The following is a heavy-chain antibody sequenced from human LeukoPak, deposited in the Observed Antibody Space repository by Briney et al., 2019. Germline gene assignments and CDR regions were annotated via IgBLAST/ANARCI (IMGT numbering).Heavy chain of an antibody. V-gene: IGHV3-49*04. J-gene: IGHJ4*02. CDR2: IRNEVNGGTV. CDR3: TRVLYQMRFAIDVGHFDY. D-gene: IGHD2-2*01. CDR1: GFSFGNYA. Sequence: GGSLRLSCTTSGFSFGNYALAWARQAPGQGLEWVGVIRNEVNGGTVQYAASVKGRFTISRDDSAGIAYLQMNSLKTEDTALYYGTRVLYQMRFAIDVGHFDYWGQGTLVTVSS.